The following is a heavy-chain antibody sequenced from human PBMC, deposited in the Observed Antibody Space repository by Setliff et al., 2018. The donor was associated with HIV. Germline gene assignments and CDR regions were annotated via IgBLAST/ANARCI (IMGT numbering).Heavy chain of an antibody. CDR2: INPSAVT. D-gene: IGHD5-12*01. CDR3: ARRVSYATSGYSLGY. CDR1: GYTFSNYY. Sequence: ASVKVSCKASGYTFSNYYIHWVRQAPGQGLEWMGIINPSAVTSYGQKFQGRLTVTRDTSTSTVYMDLTSLRSEDTAVYFCARRVSYATSGYSLGYWGQGTLVTVSS. J-gene: IGHJ4*02. V-gene: IGHV1-46*01.